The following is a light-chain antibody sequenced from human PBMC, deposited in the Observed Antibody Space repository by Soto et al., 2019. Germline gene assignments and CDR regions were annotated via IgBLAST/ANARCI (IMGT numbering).Light chain of an antibody. Sequence: QSALTQPPSASGSPGQSVTISCTGTSSDVGGYGYVSWYQQHPGKAPKLMIYEVNKRPSGVPDRFSGSKSGNTASLTVAGLQAEDEGDYYCSSYAGSNNLVFGGGTQLTVL. J-gene: IGLJ2*01. V-gene: IGLV2-8*01. CDR3: SSYAGSNNLV. CDR2: EVN. CDR1: SSDVGGYGY.